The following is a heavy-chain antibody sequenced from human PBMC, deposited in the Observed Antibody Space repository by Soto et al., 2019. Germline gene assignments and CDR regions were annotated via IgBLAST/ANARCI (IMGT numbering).Heavy chain of an antibody. CDR3: ARRHSSSSAFDP. Sequence: PGATLRISCKRSGYSFTSHWINWVRQMPGKGLEWMGRIDPSDSYTNYSPSFQGHVTISADKSISTAYLQWSSLKASDTAMYYCARRHSSSSAFDPWGQGTLVTVSS. D-gene: IGHD6-13*01. CDR1: GYSFTSHW. CDR2: IDPSDSYT. J-gene: IGHJ5*02. V-gene: IGHV5-10-1*01.